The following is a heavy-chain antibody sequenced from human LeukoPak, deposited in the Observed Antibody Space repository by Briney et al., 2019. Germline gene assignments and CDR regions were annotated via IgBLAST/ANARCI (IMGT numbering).Heavy chain of an antibody. D-gene: IGHD3-3*01. V-gene: IGHV4-59*01. CDR3: ARVRTAYYDFWRVDKEWFDP. CDR2: IYYSGST. Sequence: SETLSLTCTVSGGSISSYYWSWIRQPPGKRLEWIGYIYYSGSTNYNPSLKSRVTISVDTSKNQFSLKLSSVTAADTAVYYCARVRTAYYDFWRVDKEWFDPWGQGTLVTVSS. J-gene: IGHJ5*02. CDR1: GGSISSYY.